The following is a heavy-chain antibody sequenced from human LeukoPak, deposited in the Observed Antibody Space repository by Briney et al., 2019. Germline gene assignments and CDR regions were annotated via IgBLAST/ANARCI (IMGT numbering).Heavy chain of an antibody. V-gene: IGHV3-30*02. Sequence: GGSLRLSCAASGFTFSSYGIHWVRQAPGKGLEWVAFIRYDGSNQYYADSVKGRFTVSRDNSKNTLYLQMNSLRPEDMAVYYCAKTTPFSSSWAGHADYWGQGTLVTVSS. CDR1: GFTFSSYG. D-gene: IGHD3-22*01. CDR3: AKTTPFSSSWAGHADY. J-gene: IGHJ4*02. CDR2: IRYDGSNQ.